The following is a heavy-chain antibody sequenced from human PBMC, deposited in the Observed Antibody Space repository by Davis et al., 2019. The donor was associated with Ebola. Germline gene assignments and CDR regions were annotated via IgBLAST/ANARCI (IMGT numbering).Heavy chain of an antibody. J-gene: IGHJ6*02. CDR3: ARSGGWLAEASNFFFFRMDV. Sequence: SVTVSCKASGGTFSDYAFSWVRQAPGQGFEWMGGIIPIFGTPNYAGKFRGRVTITADESRSILYMEVNSLTYDDTADYYCARSGGWLAEASNFFFFRMDVWGQGTTVIVSS. D-gene: IGHD6-19*01. CDR1: GGTFSDYA. V-gene: IGHV1-69*13. CDR2: IIPIFGTP.